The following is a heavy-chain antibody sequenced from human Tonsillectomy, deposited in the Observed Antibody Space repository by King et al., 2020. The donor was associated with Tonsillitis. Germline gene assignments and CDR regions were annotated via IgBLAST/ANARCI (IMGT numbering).Heavy chain of an antibody. CDR3: ARGRTMVRRVMPLDY. D-gene: IGHD3-10*01. J-gene: IGHJ4*02. CDR1: GGSFSGYY. Sequence: VQLQQWGAGLLKPSETLSLTCAVYGGSFSGYYWSWIRQPPGKGLEWIGEINHSGSTNNNPSLKSRVTVSVDTSKNQFSLKLSSVTAADTAVYYCARGRTMVRRVMPLDYWGQGTLVTVSS. CDR2: INHSGST. V-gene: IGHV4-34*01.